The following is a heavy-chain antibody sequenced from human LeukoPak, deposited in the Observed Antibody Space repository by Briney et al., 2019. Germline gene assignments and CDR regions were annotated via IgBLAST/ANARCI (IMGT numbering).Heavy chain of an antibody. CDR2: IRWDRGSI. D-gene: IGHD3-10*01. J-gene: IGHJ3*02. CDR3: AKDMGSGSYIDAFDI. V-gene: IGHV3-9*01. CDR1: GFTFDDYA. Sequence: GGSLRLSCAASGFTFDDYAMHWVRQAPGKGLEWVSGIRWDRGSIGYADSVKGRFTISRDNAKNSLYLQMNSLRAEDTALYYCAKDMGSGSYIDAFDIWGQGTMVTVSS.